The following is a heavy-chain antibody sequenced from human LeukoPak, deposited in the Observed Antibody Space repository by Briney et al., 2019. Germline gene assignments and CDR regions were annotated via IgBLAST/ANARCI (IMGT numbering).Heavy chain of an antibody. Sequence: GGSLRLSCAASGFTFSDYYVSWIRQAPGKGLEWVSYISSSGSTIYYADSVKGRFTISRDNAKNSLYLQMNSLRAEDTAVYYCARVREVRFFRAYLDVWGKGTTVTVSS. CDR1: GFTFSDYY. D-gene: IGHD3-3*01. J-gene: IGHJ6*03. CDR2: ISSSGSTI. V-gene: IGHV3-11*04. CDR3: ARVREVRFFRAYLDV.